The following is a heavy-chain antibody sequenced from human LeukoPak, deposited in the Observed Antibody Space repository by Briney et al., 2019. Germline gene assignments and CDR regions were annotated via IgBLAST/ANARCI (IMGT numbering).Heavy chain of an antibody. J-gene: IGHJ4*02. Sequence: GGSLRLSCAASGFTFSNYAMSWVRQAPGKGLEWVSTLSGTGGSTYYADSVKGRFTISRDNSKNTLYLQMNSLRAEDTAVYYCARGIAAAGYLDYWGQGTLVTVSS. CDR2: LSGTGGST. D-gene: IGHD6-13*01. CDR3: ARGIAAAGYLDY. V-gene: IGHV3-23*01. CDR1: GFTFSNYA.